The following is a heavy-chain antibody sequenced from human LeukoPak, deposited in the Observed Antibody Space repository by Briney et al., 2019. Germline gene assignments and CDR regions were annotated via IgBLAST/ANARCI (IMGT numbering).Heavy chain of an antibody. CDR1: GFTISSYS. D-gene: IGHD2-2*01. CDR3: ARDTKYAFDN. J-gene: IGHJ4*02. Sequence: PGGSLRLSCAASGFTISSYSMNWVRQAPAKGLDWISYIGISSGNTKYADSVKGRFTIYGDKAKNSVYLQMNSLRVEDTAVYYCARDTKYAFDNWGQGTLVTVSS. V-gene: IGHV3-48*01. CDR2: IGISSGNT.